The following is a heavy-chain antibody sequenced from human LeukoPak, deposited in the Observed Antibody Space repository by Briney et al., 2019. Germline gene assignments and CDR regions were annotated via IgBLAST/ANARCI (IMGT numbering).Heavy chain of an antibody. Sequence: ASVTVSCKASGYTFTGYYMHWVRQAPGQGLEWMGWINPNSGGTNYAQKFQGRVTMTRDTSISTAYMELSRLRSDDTAVYYCARAPPVDYGDYEFDYWGQGTLVTVSS. D-gene: IGHD4-17*01. CDR1: GYTFTGYY. J-gene: IGHJ4*02. V-gene: IGHV1-2*02. CDR3: ARAPPVDYGDYEFDY. CDR2: INPNSGGT.